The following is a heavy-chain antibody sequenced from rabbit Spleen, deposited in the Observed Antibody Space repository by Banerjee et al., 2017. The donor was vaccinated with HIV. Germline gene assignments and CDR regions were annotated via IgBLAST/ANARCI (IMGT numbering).Heavy chain of an antibody. Sequence: QSLEESGGDLVKPGASLTLTCTASGVSFSYSSYMCWVRQAPGKGLEWIACIDDGSSGFTYFASWAKGRFTISKTSSTTVTLQMTSLTAADTATYFCARSTYGYDDYGDLYYAAMDLWGPGTLVTVS. CDR1: GVSFSYSSY. J-gene: IGHJ6*01. CDR2: IDDGSSGFT. D-gene: IGHD2-1*01. CDR3: ARSTYGYDDYGDLYYAAMDL. V-gene: IGHV1S40*01.